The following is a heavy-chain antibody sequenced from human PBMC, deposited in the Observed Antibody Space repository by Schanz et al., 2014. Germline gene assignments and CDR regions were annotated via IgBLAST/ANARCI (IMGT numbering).Heavy chain of an antibody. CDR2: ISGTTTYT. D-gene: IGHD3-9*01. J-gene: IGHJ4*02. Sequence: QVQLVESGGGLVKPGGSLRLSCAASGFTFSDYYMSWIRQAPGKGLEWVSYISGTTTYTNYADSVKGRFTISRDNAKNSLYLQMNSLRAEDAAVYYCAKQIHYDILTDARNWGQGTLVTVSS. CDR1: GFTFSDYY. V-gene: IGHV3-11*05. CDR3: AKQIHYDILTDARN.